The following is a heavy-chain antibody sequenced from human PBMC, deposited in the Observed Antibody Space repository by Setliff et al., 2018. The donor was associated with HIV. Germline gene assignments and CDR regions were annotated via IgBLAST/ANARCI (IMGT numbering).Heavy chain of an antibody. CDR2: IYYTGTT. CDR1: RGSISRYY. J-gene: IGHJ3*02. CDR3: ARDRPPSTVDMLGAFDR. V-gene: IGHV4-59*01. Sequence: PSETLSLTCTVSRGSISRYYWSWIRQPPGKGLEWIGYIYYTGTTKYNPSLKSRVTMSLDTSKHQLYLKLSSLTAADTAVYYCARDRPPSTVDMLGAFDRWGQGTMVTVSS. D-gene: IGHD4-17*01.